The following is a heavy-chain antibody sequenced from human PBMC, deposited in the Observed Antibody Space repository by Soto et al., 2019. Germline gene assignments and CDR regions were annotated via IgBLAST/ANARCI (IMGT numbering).Heavy chain of an antibody. CDR3: ASPETGAVAGTNAFDI. V-gene: IGHV4-34*01. CDR2: INHSGST. D-gene: IGHD6-19*01. J-gene: IGHJ3*02. Sequence: QVQLQQWGAGLLKPSETLSLTCAVYGGSFSGYYWSWIRQPPGKGLEWIGEINHSGSTNYNPSLKSRVTISVDTSKNQFSLKLSSVTAADTAVYYCASPETGAVAGTNAFDIWGQGTMVTVSS. CDR1: GGSFSGYY.